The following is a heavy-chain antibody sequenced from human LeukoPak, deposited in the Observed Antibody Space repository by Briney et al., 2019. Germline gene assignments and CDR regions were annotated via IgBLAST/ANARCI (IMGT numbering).Heavy chain of an antibody. J-gene: IGHJ6*02. CDR1: VGPISDNH. V-gene: IGHV4-59*01. D-gene: IGHD3-22*01. CDR3: ARDLYDYDSSGRLYYSYGMDV. CDR2: IYYSGST. Sequence: SETLSLTCTVSVGPISDNHWRWIPRPPGKGVEWIGYIYYSGSTNYNPSLKSRVTISVDTSKNQFSLKLSSLTAADTAVYYCARDLYDYDSSGRLYYSYGMDVGGQRTTVTVSS.